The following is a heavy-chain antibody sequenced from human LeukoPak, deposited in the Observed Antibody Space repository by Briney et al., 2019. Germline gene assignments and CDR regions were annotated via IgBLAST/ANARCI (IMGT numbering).Heavy chain of an antibody. J-gene: IGHJ3*02. Sequence: PSETLSLICSVSGYSISSGYYWGWIRQPPGKGLEWIGSIYHSGSTYYNPSLKSRVTISVDTSKNQFSLKLSSVTAADTAVYYCARDFRPHTYYYDSSRSGDAFDIWGQGTMVTVSS. CDR1: GYSISSGYY. V-gene: IGHV4-38-2*02. D-gene: IGHD3-22*01. CDR2: IYHSGST. CDR3: ARDFRPHTYYYDSSRSGDAFDI.